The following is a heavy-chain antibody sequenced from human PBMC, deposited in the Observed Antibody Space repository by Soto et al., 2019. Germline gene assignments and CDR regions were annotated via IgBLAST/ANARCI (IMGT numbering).Heavy chain of an antibody. Sequence: GGSLRLSCAASGFTFSSYSMNWVRQAPGKGLEWVSSISSSSSYIYYADSVKGRFTISRDNAKNSLYLQMNSLRAEDTAVYCCARDPGIAADYWYFDLWGRGTLVTVSS. CDR3: ARDPGIAADYWYFDL. CDR1: GFTFSSYS. CDR2: ISSSSSYI. D-gene: IGHD6-13*01. V-gene: IGHV3-21*01. J-gene: IGHJ2*01.